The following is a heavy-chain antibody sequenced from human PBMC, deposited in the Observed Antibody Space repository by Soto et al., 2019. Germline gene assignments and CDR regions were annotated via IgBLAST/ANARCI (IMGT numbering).Heavy chain of an antibody. CDR3: AKDMTRGFPHYYDRSGDLY. J-gene: IGHJ4*02. D-gene: IGHD3-22*01. V-gene: IGHV3-30*18. Sequence: QVQLVESGGGVVQPGRSLRLSCAASGFTFSSYGMHWVRQAPGKGLEWVAVISYDGSNKYYADSVKGRFTISRDNSKNTLYLQMNSMRAEDTAVYYCAKDMTRGFPHYYDRSGDLYWGQGTLVTVSS. CDR1: GFTFSSYG. CDR2: ISYDGSNK.